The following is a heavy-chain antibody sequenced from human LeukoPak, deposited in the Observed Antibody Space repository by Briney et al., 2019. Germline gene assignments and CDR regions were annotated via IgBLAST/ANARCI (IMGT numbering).Heavy chain of an antibody. V-gene: IGHV3-23*01. Sequence: GGSLRLSCAASGFTFSDYAMNWVRQAPGKGLEWVSAISNSGDSTYYADSVKGRFTISRDNSKNTLYVQMNSLRAEDTAVYYCARDYYDSSGYHYFDYWGQGTLVTVSS. CDR1: GFTFSDYA. CDR2: ISNSGDST. J-gene: IGHJ4*02. CDR3: ARDYYDSSGYHYFDY. D-gene: IGHD3-22*01.